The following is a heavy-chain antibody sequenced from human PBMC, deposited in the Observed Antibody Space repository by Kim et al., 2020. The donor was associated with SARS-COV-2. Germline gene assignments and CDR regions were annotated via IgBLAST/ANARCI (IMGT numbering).Heavy chain of an antibody. Sequence: ASVKVSCKASGYTFTGYYMHWVRQAPGQGLEWMGWINPNSGGTNYAQKFQGRVTMTRDTSISTAYMELSRLRSDDTAVYYCARGGGLFYSSSSGDAFDIWGQGTMVTVSS. V-gene: IGHV1-2*02. CDR2: INPNSGGT. J-gene: IGHJ3*02. CDR3: ARGGGLFYSSSSGDAFDI. CDR1: GYTFTGYY. D-gene: IGHD6-6*01.